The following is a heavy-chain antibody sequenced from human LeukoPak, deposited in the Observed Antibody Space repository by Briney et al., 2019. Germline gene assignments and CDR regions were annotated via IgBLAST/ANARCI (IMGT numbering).Heavy chain of an antibody. D-gene: IGHD1-14*01. J-gene: IGHJ3*02. V-gene: IGHV1-24*01. CDR1: GYTLTELS. CDR3: ATGITWTGDAFDI. CDR2: FYPEDGET. Sequence: GASVTVSCRVSGYTLTELSMHWVRPAPGKGLEWRGGFYPEDGETIYAQKFQGRVTMTEDTSTDTAYMELSRLRSEDTAVYYCATGITWTGDAFDIWGQGTMVTVSS.